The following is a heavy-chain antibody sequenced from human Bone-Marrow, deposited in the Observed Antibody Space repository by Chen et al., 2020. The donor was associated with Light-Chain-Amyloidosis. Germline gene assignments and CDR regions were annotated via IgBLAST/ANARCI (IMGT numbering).Heavy chain of an antibody. CDR3: ARGQL. CDR1: GFTFTRYW. J-gene: IGHJ4*02. CDR2: IKQDGSEK. Sequence: EVQLVESGGGLVQPGGSLRLSCAASGFTFTRYWMSWVRQAPGKGLEWVATIKQDGSEKDYLDSVKGRFTISRDNAKNSVYLQMNSLRAEDTAVYYCARGQLWGQGTLVTVSS. V-gene: IGHV3-7*01. D-gene: IGHD2-2*01.